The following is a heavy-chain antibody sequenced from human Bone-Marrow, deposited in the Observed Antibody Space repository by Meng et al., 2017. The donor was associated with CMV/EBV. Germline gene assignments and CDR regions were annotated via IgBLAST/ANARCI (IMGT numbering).Heavy chain of an antibody. V-gene: IGHV4-34*01. CDR2: INHSGST. Sequence: FSGYYWSWTRQPPGKGLEWIGEINHSGSTNYNPSLKSRVTISVDTSKNQFSLKLSSVTAADTAVYYCARGGRGSYYDFWSGYSNYFDYWGQGTLVTVSS. J-gene: IGHJ4*02. CDR1: FSGYY. CDR3: ARGGRGSYYDFWSGYSNYFDY. D-gene: IGHD3-3*01.